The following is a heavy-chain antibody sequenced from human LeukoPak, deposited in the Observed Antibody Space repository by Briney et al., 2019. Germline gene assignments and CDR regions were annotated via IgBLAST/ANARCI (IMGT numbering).Heavy chain of an antibody. V-gene: IGHV1-2*02. Sequence: ASVKVSCKASGYTFTGYYMHWVRQAPGQGLEWMGWINPNSGGTNYAQKFQGRVTMTRDTSISTAYMELSRLRSDDTAVYYCARSRGSYSSSWRDAFDIWGQGTMVTVSS. CDR2: INPNSGGT. J-gene: IGHJ3*02. D-gene: IGHD6-13*01. CDR3: ARSRGSYSSSWRDAFDI. CDR1: GYTFTGYY.